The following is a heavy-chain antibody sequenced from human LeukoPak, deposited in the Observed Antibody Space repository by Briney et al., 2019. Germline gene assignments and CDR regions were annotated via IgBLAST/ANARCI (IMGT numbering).Heavy chain of an antibody. V-gene: IGHV4-34*01. Sequence: PSETLSLTCAVYGGSFSGYYWSWIRQPPGKGLEWIGEINHSGSTNYNPSLKSRVTISVDTSKNQFSLKLSSVTAADTAVYYCARLQWLREYYFDYWGQGTLVTVSS. CDR2: INHSGST. CDR1: GGSFSGYY. D-gene: IGHD6-19*01. J-gene: IGHJ4*02. CDR3: ARLQWLREYYFDY.